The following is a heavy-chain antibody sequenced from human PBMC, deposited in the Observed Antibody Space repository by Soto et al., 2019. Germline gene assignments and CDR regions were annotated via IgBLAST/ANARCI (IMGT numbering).Heavy chain of an antibody. Sequence: ASVKVSCKASGYTFTSYGISWVRQAPGQRLEWMGWINTVNGYTKYSQRFQGRVTITRDTSASTAYMELSSLRSEDTAVYYCARGDRAGTFDYWGQGTLVTVSS. CDR3: ARGDRAGTFDY. J-gene: IGHJ4*02. D-gene: IGHD6-13*01. V-gene: IGHV1-3*04. CDR1: GYTFTSYG. CDR2: INTVNGYT.